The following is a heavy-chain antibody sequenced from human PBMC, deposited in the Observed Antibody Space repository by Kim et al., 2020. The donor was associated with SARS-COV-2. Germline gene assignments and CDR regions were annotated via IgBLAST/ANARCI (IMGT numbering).Heavy chain of an antibody. CDR3: AKDLGSDYGDQLAY. J-gene: IGHJ4*02. D-gene: IGHD4-17*01. V-gene: IGHV3-23*01. Sequence: GGSLRLSCVASGVTFRSYAMSWVRQAPGKGLEWVSCISGSGGRTYYADSVKGRFTISRDNSKNTVYLQMNSLRAEDTALYFCAKDLGSDYGDQLAYWCQG. CDR1: GVTFRSYA. CDR2: ISGSGGRT.